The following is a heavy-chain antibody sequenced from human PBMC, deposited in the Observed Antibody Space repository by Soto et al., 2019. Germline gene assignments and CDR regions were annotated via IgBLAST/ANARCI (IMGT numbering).Heavy chain of an antibody. J-gene: IGHJ4*02. Sequence: GASVKVSCKASGYTFTSYDINWVRQATGQGLEWMGWMNPNSGNTGYAQKFQGRVTMTRNTSISTAYMELSSLRSEDTAVYYCARGLRELGYCSGGSCYSSYYFDYWGQGTLVTVSS. CDR1: GYTFTSYD. D-gene: IGHD2-15*01. V-gene: IGHV1-8*01. CDR3: ARGLRELGYCSGGSCYSSYYFDY. CDR2: MNPNSGNT.